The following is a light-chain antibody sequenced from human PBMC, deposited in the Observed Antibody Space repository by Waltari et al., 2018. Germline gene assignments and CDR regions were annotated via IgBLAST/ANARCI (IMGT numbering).Light chain of an antibody. J-gene: IGLJ1*01. CDR2: EGS. CDR1: SSDVGSYNL. V-gene: IGLV2-23*01. CDR3: CSYAGRNIYV. Sequence: QSALTQPASVSGSPGQSVTISCTGSSSDVGSYNLVSWDQQYPGKAPKLILYEGSKRLSGVSSRFSGSRSGNTASLTISGLQTEDEADYHCCSYAGRNIYVFGTGTKVTVL.